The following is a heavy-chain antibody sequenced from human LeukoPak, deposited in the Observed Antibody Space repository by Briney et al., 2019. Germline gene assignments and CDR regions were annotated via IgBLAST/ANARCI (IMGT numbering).Heavy chain of an antibody. V-gene: IGHV1-46*01. J-gene: IGHJ4*02. CDR1: GYTFTSYY. Sequence: ASVKVSCKASGYTFTSYYMHWVRQAPGQGLEWMGITNPSGGSTSYAQKFQGRVTMTRDTSTSTVYMELSSLRSEDTAVYYCARDVAIAAAGYYFDYWGQGTLVTVSS. CDR2: TNPSGGST. CDR3: ARDVAIAAAGYYFDY. D-gene: IGHD6-13*01.